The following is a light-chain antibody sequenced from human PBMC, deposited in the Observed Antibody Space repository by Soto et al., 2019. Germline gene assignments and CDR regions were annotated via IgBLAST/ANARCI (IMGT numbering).Light chain of an antibody. CDR3: QQYNNWPPWT. CDR2: GAS. CDR1: QSVSSN. V-gene: IGKV3-15*01. J-gene: IGKJ1*01. Sequence: EIVMTQSQATLSVSPGERATLSCRASQSVSSNLAWYQQKPGQAPRLLIYGASTRATGIPARFSGSGSGTEFTLTISSLQSEDVAVYYCQQYNNWPPWTFGQGTKVEIK.